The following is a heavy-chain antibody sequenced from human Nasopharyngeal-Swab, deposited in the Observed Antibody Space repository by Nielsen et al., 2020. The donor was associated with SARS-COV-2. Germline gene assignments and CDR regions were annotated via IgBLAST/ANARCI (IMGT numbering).Heavy chain of an antibody. CDR3: AKAGISYYGSGSYYSDY. Sequence: GESLKISCAASGFTFSSYGMHWVRQAPGKGLEWVAFIRYDGSNKYYADSVKGRFTISRDNSKNTLYLQMNSLRAEDTAVYYCAKAGISYYGSGSYYSDYWGQGTLVTVSS. D-gene: IGHD3-10*01. V-gene: IGHV3-30*02. CDR2: IRYDGSNK. CDR1: GFTFSSYG. J-gene: IGHJ4*02.